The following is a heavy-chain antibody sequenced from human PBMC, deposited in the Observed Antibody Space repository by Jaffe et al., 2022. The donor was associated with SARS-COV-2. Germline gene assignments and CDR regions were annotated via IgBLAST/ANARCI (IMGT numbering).Heavy chain of an antibody. CDR3: AREYSYGHGALDY. J-gene: IGHJ4*02. Sequence: QVQLVESGGGVVQPGRSLRLSCAASGLTFSTYGMHWVRQAPGKGLEWVALIWYDASNKYYADSVKGRFTISRDNSKNTLYLQMSSLRAEDTAVYYCAREYSYGHGALDYWGQGTLVTVSS. V-gene: IGHV3-33*01. CDR2: IWYDASNK. D-gene: IGHD5-18*01. CDR1: GLTFSTYG.